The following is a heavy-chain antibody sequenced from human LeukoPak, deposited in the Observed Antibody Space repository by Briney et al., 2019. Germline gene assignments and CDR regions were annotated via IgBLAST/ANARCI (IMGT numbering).Heavy chain of an antibody. CDR3: ASLGFWSGYYDVDY. D-gene: IGHD3-3*01. Sequence: SETLSLTCTVSGGSISSSSYYWGWIRQPPGKGLEWIGSIYYSGSTYYNPSLKSRVTISVDTSKNQFSLKLSSVTAADTAVYYCASLGFWSGYYDVDYWGQGTLVTVSS. V-gene: IGHV4-39*01. CDR2: IYYSGST. CDR1: GGSISSSSYY. J-gene: IGHJ4*02.